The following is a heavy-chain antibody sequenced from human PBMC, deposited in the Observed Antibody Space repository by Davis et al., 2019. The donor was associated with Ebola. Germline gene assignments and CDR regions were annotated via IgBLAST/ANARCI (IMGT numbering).Heavy chain of an antibody. J-gene: IGHJ6*02. CDR2: IYYSGST. Sequence: MPSETLSLTCAVSGGSISSSNWWSWVRQPPGKGLEWIGSIYYSGSTYYNPSLKSRVTISVDTSKNQFSLKLSSVTAADTAVYYCARASSSWFYMDVWGQGTTVTVSS. V-gene: IGHV4-39*01. D-gene: IGHD6-13*01. CDR3: ARASSSWFYMDV. CDR1: GGSISSSNW.